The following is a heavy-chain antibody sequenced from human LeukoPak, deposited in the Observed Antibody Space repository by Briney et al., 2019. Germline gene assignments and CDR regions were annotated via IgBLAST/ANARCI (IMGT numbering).Heavy chain of an antibody. CDR2: INPNSGGT. CDR1: GYTFTGYY. CDR3: ARERYYYYYGMDV. Sequence: GASVKVSFKASGYTFTGYYMHWVRQAPGQGLEWMGWINPNSGGTNYAQKFQGRVTMTRDTSISTAYMELSRLRSDDTAVYYCARERYYYYYGMDVWGQGTTVTVSS. J-gene: IGHJ6*02. V-gene: IGHV1-2*02.